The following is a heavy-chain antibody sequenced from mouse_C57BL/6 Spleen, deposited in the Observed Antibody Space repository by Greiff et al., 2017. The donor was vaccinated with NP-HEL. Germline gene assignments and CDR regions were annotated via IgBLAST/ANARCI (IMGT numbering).Heavy chain of an antibody. V-gene: IGHV1-50*01. CDR1: GYTFTSYW. J-gene: IGHJ3*01. Sequence: QVHVKQPGAELVKPGASVKLSCKASGYTFTSYWMQWVKQRPGQGLEWIGEIDPSDSYTNYNQKFKGKATLTVDTSSSTAYMQLSSLTSEDSAVYYCAREYYGSSYSAWFAYWGQGTLVTVSA. CDR3: AREYYGSSYSAWFAY. CDR2: IDPSDSYT. D-gene: IGHD1-1*01.